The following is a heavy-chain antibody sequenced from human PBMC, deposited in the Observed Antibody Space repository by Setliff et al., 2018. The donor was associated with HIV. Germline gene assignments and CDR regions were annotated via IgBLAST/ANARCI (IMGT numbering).Heavy chain of an antibody. CDR1: DYIFLSYG. V-gene: IGHV1-8*01. D-gene: IGHD3-22*01. J-gene: IGHJ5*02. CDR3: ARGGQWLLRETGFDP. Sequence: GAAVKVSCKTSDYIFLSYGISWVRQAPGQGLEWMGWMNPNSGNTGYAQKFQGRFTISSDNAKNMLYLQMNSLRSEDTAVYYCARGGQWLLRETGFDPWGQGTLVTVSS. CDR2: MNPNSGNT.